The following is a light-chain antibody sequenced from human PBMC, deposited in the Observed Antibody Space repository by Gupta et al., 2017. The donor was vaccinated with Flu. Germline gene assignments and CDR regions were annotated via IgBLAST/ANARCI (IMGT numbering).Light chain of an antibody. CDR2: LHSYGSH. CDR1: SGHSNNA. J-gene: IGLJ3*02. Sequence: QLALTQSPSASASLGDSVTLTCTLSSGHSNNAVAWYQQRPGKGPRYLLTLHSYGSHTRGDEVPDRFSGSNSGADRYRRISGLQSEDEADYYCQTWGSGTQVFGGGTRLTVL. CDR3: QTWGSGTQV. V-gene: IGLV4-69*01.